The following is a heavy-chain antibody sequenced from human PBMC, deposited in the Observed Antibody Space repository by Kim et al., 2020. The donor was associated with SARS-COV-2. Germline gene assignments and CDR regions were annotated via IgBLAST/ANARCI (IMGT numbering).Heavy chain of an antibody. D-gene: IGHD2-2*01. J-gene: IGHJ5*02. Sequence: GGSLRLSCAASGFTFSSYAMSWVRQAPGKGLEWVSAISGSGGSTYYADSVKGRFTISRDNSKNTLYLQMNSLRAEDTAVYYCAKSELRCSSTSCYPDWFDPWGQGTLVTVSS. CDR2: ISGSGGST. CDR3: AKSELRCSSTSCYPDWFDP. CDR1: GFTFSSYA. V-gene: IGHV3-23*01.